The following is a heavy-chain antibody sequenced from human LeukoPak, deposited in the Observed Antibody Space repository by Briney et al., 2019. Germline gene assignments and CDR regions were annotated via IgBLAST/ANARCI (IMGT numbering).Heavy chain of an antibody. D-gene: IGHD3-16*02. V-gene: IGHV3-23*01. CDR3: AKGGVYRSAFDY. Sequence: PGGSLRLSCAASGFTFDGYAMSWVRQAPGKGLEWVSGISGSGGSTYYADSVKGRFTISRDNSKNTLYLQMNSLRAEDTAVYYCAKGGVYRSAFDYWGQGTLVTVSS. CDR2: ISGSGGST. CDR1: GFTFDGYA. J-gene: IGHJ4*02.